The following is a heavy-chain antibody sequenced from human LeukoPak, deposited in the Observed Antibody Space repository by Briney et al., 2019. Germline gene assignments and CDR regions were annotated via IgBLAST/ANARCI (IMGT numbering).Heavy chain of an antibody. J-gene: IGHJ5*02. D-gene: IGHD5-12*01. CDR1: GFTVSSHY. CDR3: ARALVATFEAFWFDP. Sequence: GGSLRLSCAASGFTVSSHYMSWVRQAPGKGLEWVANIKQDGSEKYYVDSVKGRFTISRDNAKSSLFLQMNGLRVEDTAVYYCARALVATFEAFWFDPWGQGTLVTVSS. CDR2: IKQDGSEK. V-gene: IGHV3-7*01.